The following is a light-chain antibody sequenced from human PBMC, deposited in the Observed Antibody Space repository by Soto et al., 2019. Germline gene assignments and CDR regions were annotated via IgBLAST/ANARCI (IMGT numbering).Light chain of an antibody. CDR2: EVS. CDR1: SSDVGGYNY. V-gene: IGLV2-14*01. Sequence: QSVVTQPASVSGSPGQSITISCTGTSSDVGGYNYVSWYQQHPGKAPKLMIYEVSSRPSGVSNRFSGSKSGNTASLTISGLQAEDDADYYCSSYTTNNIPVFGGGTKLTVL. CDR3: SSYTTNNIPV. J-gene: IGLJ3*02.